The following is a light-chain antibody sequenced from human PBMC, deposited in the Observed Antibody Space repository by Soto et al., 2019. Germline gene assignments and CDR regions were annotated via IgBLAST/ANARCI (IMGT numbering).Light chain of an antibody. CDR1: ESVSSN. V-gene: IGKV3-15*01. J-gene: IGKJ5*01. CDR2: GAS. CDR3: QQYNSWPPIT. Sequence: EIVRTQSPATLSLSPGERATLSCRASESVSSNLAWYQQRPGQAPRLVIYGASTRATGIPARFSGGGSGTELTLTISSLQSEDFAVYYCQQYNSWPPITFGQGTRLEI.